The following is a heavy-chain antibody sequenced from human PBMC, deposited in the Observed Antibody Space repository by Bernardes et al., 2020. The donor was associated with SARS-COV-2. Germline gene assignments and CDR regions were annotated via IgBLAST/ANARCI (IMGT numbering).Heavy chain of an antibody. V-gene: IGHV3-15*01. CDR2: VKSNSDGGTT. J-gene: IGHJ4*02. CDR3: ATGVAAVVMLDY. CDR1: AFPLANAW. Sequence: GGSLRLSCAASAFPLANAWMNWVRQAPGTGLEWVGRVKSNSDGGTTDYAAPVKGRFTIPRDDSENTLYLQMYRLKTDGTGVYYCATGVAAVVMLDYWGLGTQVTVSS. D-gene: IGHD3-16*01.